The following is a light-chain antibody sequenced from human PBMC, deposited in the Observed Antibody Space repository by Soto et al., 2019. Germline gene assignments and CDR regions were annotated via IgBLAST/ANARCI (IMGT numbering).Light chain of an antibody. CDR3: SSYAGSSNV. V-gene: IGLV2-8*01. J-gene: IGLJ1*01. CDR2: EVN. Sequence: QSALTQPASVSGSPGQSITISCSGTDNDVGAYNHVSWYQQHPGKAPKLMIYEVNKRPSGVPDRFSGSKSGNTASLTVSGLQAEDEADYYCSSYAGSSNVFGTGTKVTVL. CDR1: DNDVGAYNH.